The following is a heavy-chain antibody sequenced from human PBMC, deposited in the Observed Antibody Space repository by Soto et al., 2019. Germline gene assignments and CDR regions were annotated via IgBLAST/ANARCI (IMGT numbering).Heavy chain of an antibody. Sequence: QVQLQESGPGLVKPSQTLSLTCTVSGGSINSGGYCWSWIRQHPGKGLDWIGCISYGGSTSYNPSLKSRVTISVDTSKNQFSRKLTSVTAADTAVDYCSRGILVWGQGALITVSS. V-gene: IGHV4-31*03. CDR2: ISYGGST. J-gene: IGHJ4*02. CDR3: SRGILV. CDR1: GGSINSGGYC. D-gene: IGHD5-18*01.